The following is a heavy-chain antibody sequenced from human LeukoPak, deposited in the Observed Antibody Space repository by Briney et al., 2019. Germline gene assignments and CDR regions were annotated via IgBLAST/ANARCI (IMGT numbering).Heavy chain of an antibody. J-gene: IGHJ5*02. CDR2: IYYSGST. D-gene: IGHD3-22*01. V-gene: IGHV4-39*07. Sequence: SETLSLTCTVSGGSISSSSYYWGWIRQPPGKGLEWIGSIYYSGSTYYNPSLKSRVTISVDTSKNQFSLKLSSVTAADTAVYYCARDRRITMIVVDNWFDPWGQGTLVTVSS. CDR3: ARDRRITMIVVDNWFDP. CDR1: GGSISSSSYY.